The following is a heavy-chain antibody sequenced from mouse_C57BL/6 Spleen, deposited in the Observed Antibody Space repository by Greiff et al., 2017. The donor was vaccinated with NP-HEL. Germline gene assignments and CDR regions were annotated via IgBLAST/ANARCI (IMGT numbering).Heavy chain of an antibody. CDR3: ARRSGYDAAY. Sequence: QVQLKQPGAELVKPGASVKLSCKASGYTFTSYWMQWVKQRPGQGLEWIGEIDPSDSYTNYNQKFKGKATLTVDTSSSTAYMQLSSLTSEDSAVYYCARRSGYDAAYWGQGTLVTVSA. V-gene: IGHV1-50*01. CDR2: IDPSDSYT. J-gene: IGHJ3*01. CDR1: GYTFTSYW. D-gene: IGHD2-2*01.